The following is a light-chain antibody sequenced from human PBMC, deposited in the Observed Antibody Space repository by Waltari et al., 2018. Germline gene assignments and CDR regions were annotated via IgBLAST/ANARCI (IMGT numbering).Light chain of an antibody. CDR2: EGS. J-gene: IGLJ2*01. Sequence: QSALTQPASVSGSPGQSITISCTGPSSIIGTYDLVSWYQQHPCKAPKLIIYEGSQRPSGVSNRFSAAKYGNTASLTISGLQAEDEALYYCCSYADSYVFFGGGTKVTVL. V-gene: IGLV2-23*01. CDR1: SSIIGTYDL. CDR3: CSYADSYVF.